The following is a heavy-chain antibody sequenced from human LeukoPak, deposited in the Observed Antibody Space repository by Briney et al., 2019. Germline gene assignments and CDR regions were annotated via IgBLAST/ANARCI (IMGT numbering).Heavy chain of an antibody. CDR3: ARGPIYLWLYYGMDV. D-gene: IGHD6-19*01. CDR2: IRSKAYGETT. CDR1: GFRVGDHA. J-gene: IGHJ6*02. Sequence: PGGSLRLSCTGSGFRVGDHAMTWVRQAPGKGLEWVGFIRSKAYGETTEYAASVNGRFTISRDDSTNTIYLQMDSLKIEDTAVYYCARGPIYLWLYYGMDVWGQGTTVTVSS. V-gene: IGHV3-49*04.